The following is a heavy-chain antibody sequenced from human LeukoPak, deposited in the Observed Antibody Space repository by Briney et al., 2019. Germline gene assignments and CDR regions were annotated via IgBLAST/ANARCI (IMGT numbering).Heavy chain of an antibody. D-gene: IGHD3-22*01. CDR3: AKDLFPLDQYYYDSSGYYLCAFDI. CDR1: GFTFSSYG. CDR2: IRYDGSNK. Sequence: PGGSLRLSCAASGFTFSSYGMHWVRQAPGKGLEWVTFIRYDGSNKYYADSVKGRFTISRDNSKNTLNLHMNSLRAEDTAVYYCAKDLFPLDQYYYDSSGYYLCAFDIWGQGTMVTVSS. J-gene: IGHJ3*02. V-gene: IGHV3-30*02.